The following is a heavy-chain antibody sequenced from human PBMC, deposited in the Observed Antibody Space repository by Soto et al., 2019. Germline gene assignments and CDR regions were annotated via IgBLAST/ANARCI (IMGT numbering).Heavy chain of an antibody. CDR3: ARHGVPLTLRYYYYGIAV. CDR2: IYYSGST. Sequence: SETLSLTCTVSGGSISSSSYYWGWIRQPPGKGLEWIGSIYYSGSTYYNPSLKSRVTISVDTSKNQFSLKLSSVTAADTAVYYCARHGVPLTLRYYYYGIAVWGQGTTVTVSS. D-gene: IGHD3-16*01. V-gene: IGHV4-39*01. CDR1: GGSISSSSYY. J-gene: IGHJ6*02.